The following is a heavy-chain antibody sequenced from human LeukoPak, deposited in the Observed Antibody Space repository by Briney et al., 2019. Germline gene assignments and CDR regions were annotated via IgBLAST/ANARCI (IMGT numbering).Heavy chain of an antibody. V-gene: IGHV4-39*01. CDR3: ARHRRFLEWSCYMDV. D-gene: IGHD3-3*01. CDR1: GGSISSGSYY. CDR2: AYYSGST. Sequence: SETLSLTCTVSGGSISSGSYYWGWIRQPPGKGLEWIGSAYYSGSTYYNPSLKSRVTISVDTSKNQFSLKLSSVTAADTAVYFCARHRRFLEWSCYMDVWGKGPTVTVSS. J-gene: IGHJ6*03.